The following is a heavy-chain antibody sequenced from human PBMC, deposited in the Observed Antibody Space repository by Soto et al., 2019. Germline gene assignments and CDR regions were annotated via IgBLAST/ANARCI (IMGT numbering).Heavy chain of an antibody. D-gene: IGHD3-9*01. J-gene: IGHJ4*02. Sequence: ASVKVSCKASGYTFTTYAIHWVRQAPGQSLEWMGWINTGNGNTYYSQKIQARVTITRDTSTSTAYMELSRLRSDDTAVYYCARGLRYFEWLSLDYWGQGTLITVSS. V-gene: IGHV1-3*04. CDR3: ARGLRYFEWLSLDY. CDR1: GYTFTTYA. CDR2: INTGNGNT.